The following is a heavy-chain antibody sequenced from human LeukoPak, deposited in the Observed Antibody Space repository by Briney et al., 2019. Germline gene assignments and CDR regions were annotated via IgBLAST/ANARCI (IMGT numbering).Heavy chain of an antibody. J-gene: IGHJ4*02. CDR2: ISSSGSTI. CDR1: GFTFSSYE. V-gene: IGHV3-48*03. Sequence: GGSLRLSCAASGFTFSSYEMNWVRQAPGKGLEWVSYISSSGSTIYYADSVKGRFTISRDNAKNSLYLQMNSLRAEDTAVYYCARARVATITFGGDYWGQGALVTVSS. CDR3: ARARVATITFGGDY. D-gene: IGHD5-12*01.